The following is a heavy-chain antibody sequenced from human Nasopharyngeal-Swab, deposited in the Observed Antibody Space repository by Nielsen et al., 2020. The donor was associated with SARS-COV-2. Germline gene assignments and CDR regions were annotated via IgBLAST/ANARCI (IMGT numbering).Heavy chain of an antibody. CDR1: GFTFSSYG. Sequence: GESLKISCAASGFTFSSYGMHWVRQAPGKGLEWVAVIWYDGSNKYYADSVKGRFTISRDNSKNTLYLQMNSLGAEDTAVYYCAVHDFSYYGMDVWGQGTTVTVSS. V-gene: IGHV3-33*01. J-gene: IGHJ6*02. CDR3: AVHDFSYYGMDV. D-gene: IGHD3-3*01. CDR2: IWYDGSNK.